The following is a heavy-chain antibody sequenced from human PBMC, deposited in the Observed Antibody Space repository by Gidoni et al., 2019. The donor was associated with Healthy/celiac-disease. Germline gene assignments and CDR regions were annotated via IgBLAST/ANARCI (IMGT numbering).Heavy chain of an antibody. J-gene: IGHJ6*02. Sequence: QVQLQESGPGLVKPSQTLSLTCTVSGGSISSGGYYWSWIRQHPGKGLEWIGYIYYSGSTYYNPSLKSRVTISVDTSKNQFSLKLSSVTAADTAVYYCARGTWIQLWSLDYYYGMDVWGQGTTVTVSS. CDR2: IYYSGST. CDR3: ARGTWIQLWSLDYYYGMDV. CDR1: GGSISSGGYY. D-gene: IGHD5-18*01. V-gene: IGHV4-31*03.